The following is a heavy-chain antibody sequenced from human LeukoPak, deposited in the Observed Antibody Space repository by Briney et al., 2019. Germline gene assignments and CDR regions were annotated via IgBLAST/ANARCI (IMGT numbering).Heavy chain of an antibody. CDR2: INHSGSA. J-gene: IGHJ4*02. CDR3: ARLHDYGDRIDY. Sequence: SETLSLTCAVYGGSFSGYYWSWIRQPPGKGLEWIGEINHSGSANYNPSLKSRVTMSVHTSKNQVSLKLTSVTAADTAVFYYARLHDYGDRIDYWGQGTLVTVSS. V-gene: IGHV4-34*01. CDR1: GGSFSGYY. D-gene: IGHD4-17*01.